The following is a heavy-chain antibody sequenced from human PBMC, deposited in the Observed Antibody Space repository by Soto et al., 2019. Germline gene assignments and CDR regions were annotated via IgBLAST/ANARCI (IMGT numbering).Heavy chain of an antibody. CDR1: GDSVSSNSAA. Sequence: SQTLSLTCAISGDSVSSNSAAWNWIRQSPSRGLEWLGRTYYRSKWYNDYAVSVKSRITINPDTSKNQFSLQLNSVTPEDTAVYYCARGPYNFWSGYYSSDYYGMDVWGKGTTVTVSS. D-gene: IGHD3-3*01. CDR3: ARGPYNFWSGYYSSDYYGMDV. V-gene: IGHV6-1*01. CDR2: TYYRSKWYN. J-gene: IGHJ6*04.